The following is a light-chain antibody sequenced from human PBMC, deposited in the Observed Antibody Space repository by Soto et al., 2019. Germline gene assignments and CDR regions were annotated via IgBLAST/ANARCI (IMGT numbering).Light chain of an antibody. CDR2: GSS. J-gene: IGKJ1*01. CDR3: QCGNMVWT. Sequence: EIVLTQSPGTLSLSPGERATLSCRASQSVSYMYSAWYQQKPGQAPSLLIYGSSRRATGIPDRFSGSGAGTDFTLIISRLEVEDFAVYYCQCGNMVWTFGQGTKVEI. V-gene: IGKV3-20*01. CDR1: QSVSYMY.